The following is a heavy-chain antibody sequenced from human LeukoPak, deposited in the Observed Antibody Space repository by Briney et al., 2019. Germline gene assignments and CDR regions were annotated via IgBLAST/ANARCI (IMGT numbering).Heavy chain of an antibody. V-gene: IGHV1-18*01. J-gene: IGHJ3*02. CDR2: ISAYNGNT. Sequence: ASVKVSCKASGYTFTSYGISWVRQAPGQGLEWMGWISAYNGNTDYAQKLQGRVTMTTDTSTSTAYMELRSLRSDDTAVYYCSREPEPYYDILTGYYNVMGAFDIWGQGTMVTVSS. D-gene: IGHD3-9*01. CDR1: GYTFTSYG. CDR3: SREPEPYYDILTGYYNVMGAFDI.